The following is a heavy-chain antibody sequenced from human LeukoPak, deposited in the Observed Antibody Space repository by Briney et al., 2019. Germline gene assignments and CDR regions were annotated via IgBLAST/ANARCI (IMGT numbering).Heavy chain of an antibody. J-gene: IGHJ6*02. Sequence: GGSLRLSCAASGFTFSNYAMHWVRQAPGEGLDWLAVISYDGSNKYYADSVKGRFTISRDNSKNTLYLQMNSLRAEDTAVYYCARDEINYYGMDVWGQGTTVTVSS. CDR2: ISYDGSNK. CDR1: GFTFSNYA. D-gene: IGHD5-24*01. CDR3: ARDEINYYGMDV. V-gene: IGHV3-30*04.